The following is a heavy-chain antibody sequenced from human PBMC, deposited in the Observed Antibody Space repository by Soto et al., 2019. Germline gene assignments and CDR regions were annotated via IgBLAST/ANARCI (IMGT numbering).Heavy chain of an antibody. V-gene: IGHV3-23*01. CDR1: GFTFSSYA. CDR2: ISGSGGST. D-gene: IGHD5-12*01. Sequence: EVQLLESGGGLVQPGGSLRLSCAASGFTFSSYAMSWVRQAPGKGLEWVSAISGSGGSTYYADSVKGRFTISRDNSKNTLYLQMNSLRAEDTAVYYCAKDQSGYDFDYYYYGMDVWGQGTTVTVSS. J-gene: IGHJ6*02. CDR3: AKDQSGYDFDYYYYGMDV.